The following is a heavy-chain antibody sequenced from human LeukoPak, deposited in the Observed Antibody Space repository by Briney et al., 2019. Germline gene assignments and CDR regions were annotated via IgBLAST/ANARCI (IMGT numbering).Heavy chain of an antibody. Sequence: SETLSLTCTVSGGSVSSGSYYWSWIQQPAGKGLEWIGRIYTSGSTNYNPSLKSRVTISVDTSKNQFSLKLSSVTAADTAVYYCARAGGSFYWYFDLWGRGTLVTVSS. CDR2: IYTSGST. J-gene: IGHJ2*01. CDR1: GGSVSSGSYY. D-gene: IGHD1-26*01. CDR3: ARAGGSFYWYFDL. V-gene: IGHV4-61*02.